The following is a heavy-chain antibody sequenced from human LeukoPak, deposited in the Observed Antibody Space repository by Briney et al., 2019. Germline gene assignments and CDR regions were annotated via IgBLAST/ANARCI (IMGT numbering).Heavy chain of an antibody. Sequence: GGSLRLSCAASGFTFSSYGMHWVRQALGKGLEWVAVISYDGSNKYYADSVKGRFTISRDNSKNTLYLQMNSLRAEDTAVYYCAKDPISPTRGIVVVGYFDYWGQGTLVTVSS. D-gene: IGHD3-22*01. J-gene: IGHJ4*02. CDR2: ISYDGSNK. CDR3: AKDPISPTRGIVVVGYFDY. V-gene: IGHV3-30*18. CDR1: GFTFSSYG.